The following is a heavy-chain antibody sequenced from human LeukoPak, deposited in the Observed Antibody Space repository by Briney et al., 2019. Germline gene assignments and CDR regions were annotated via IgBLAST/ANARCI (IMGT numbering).Heavy chain of an antibody. CDR3: VRDPSEAADFFFDS. CDR2: VNHRGIT. V-gene: IGHV4-38-2*02. D-gene: IGHD2-21*02. CDR1: HYFISDGAF. Sequence: PSETLSLTCTVSHYFISDGAFWGWIRQPPGKGREWVANVNHRGITFYNPSLESRVAISVDTSKNQFFLRVTSVTAADTAIYYCVRDPSEAADFFFDSWGQGTLVTVSS. J-gene: IGHJ4*02.